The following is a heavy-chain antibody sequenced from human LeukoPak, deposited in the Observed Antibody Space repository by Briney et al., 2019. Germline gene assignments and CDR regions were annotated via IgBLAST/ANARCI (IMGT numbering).Heavy chain of an antibody. J-gene: IGHJ4*02. CDR2: ISAYNGNT. CDR1: GYTFTIYV. D-gene: IGHD6-13*01. Sequence: ASVKVSRKASGYTFTIYVISWVRQAPGQGLGRVGWISAYNGNTNYAQKLQGRVTMTTDTSTSTAYMELRSLRSDDTAVYCCARVSAAAAGTKIDYWGQGTLVTVSS. V-gene: IGHV1-18*01. CDR3: ARVSAAAAGTKIDY.